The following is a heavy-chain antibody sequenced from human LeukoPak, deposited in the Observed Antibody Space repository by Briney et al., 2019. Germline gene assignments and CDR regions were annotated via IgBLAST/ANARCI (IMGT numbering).Heavy chain of an antibody. V-gene: IGHV4-34*01. D-gene: IGHD3-10*02. CDR1: GGSFSGYH. Sequence: PSETLSLTCAVYGGSFSGYHWSWIRQPPGKGLEWIGEINHSGSTNYNPSLKSRVTISVDTSKNQFSLKLSSVTAADTAVYYCAREKMLPWGQGTLVTVSS. J-gene: IGHJ4*02. CDR2: INHSGST. CDR3: AREKMLP.